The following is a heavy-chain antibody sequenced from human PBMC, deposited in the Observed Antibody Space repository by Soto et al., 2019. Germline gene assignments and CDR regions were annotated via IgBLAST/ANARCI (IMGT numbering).Heavy chain of an antibody. V-gene: IGHV3-21*01. Sequence: ESGGGLVKPGGSLRLSCAASGFTFSSYSMNWVRQAPGKGLEWVSSISSSSSYIYYADSVKGRFTISRDNAKNSLYLQMNSLRAEDTAVYYCARDVLYYYDSSGYPYYFDYWGQGTLVTVSS. CDR2: ISSSSSYI. CDR3: ARDVLYYYDSSGYPYYFDY. CDR1: GFTFSSYS. J-gene: IGHJ4*02. D-gene: IGHD3-22*01.